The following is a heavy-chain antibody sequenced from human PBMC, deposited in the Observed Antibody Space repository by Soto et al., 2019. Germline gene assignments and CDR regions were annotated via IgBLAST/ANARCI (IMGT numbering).Heavy chain of an antibody. Sequence: QVQLVESGGGVVQPGRSLRLSCAASGFTFSSYSMHCVRQAPGKGLEWVAVISYDGSNKYYADSVKGRFTISRDNSKNTLYLQMNSLRAEATAVYYCARDLDIVATIRFDYWGQGTLVTVSS. V-gene: IGHV3-30-3*01. J-gene: IGHJ4*02. CDR2: ISYDGSNK. CDR3: ARDLDIVATIRFDY. D-gene: IGHD5-12*01. CDR1: GFTFSSYS.